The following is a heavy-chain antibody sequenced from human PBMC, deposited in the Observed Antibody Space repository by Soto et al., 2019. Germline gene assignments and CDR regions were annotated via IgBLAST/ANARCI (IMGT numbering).Heavy chain of an antibody. CDR1: GFTFSNSG. CDR2: IWHDGSHK. Sequence: QVQLVESGGGVVQPGRSLRLSCKASGFTFSNSGMHWVRQAPGMGLEWVAVIWHDGSHKYYADSVKGRFTISRDNSNNTVFLQMNTLRAEDTAVYYCARDQREKWFGELDFDYWGQGTLVTVSS. V-gene: IGHV3-33*01. CDR3: ARDQREKWFGELDFDY. J-gene: IGHJ4*02. D-gene: IGHD3-10*01.